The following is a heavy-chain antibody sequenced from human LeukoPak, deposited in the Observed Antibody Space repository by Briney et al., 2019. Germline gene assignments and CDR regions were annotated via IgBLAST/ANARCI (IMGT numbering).Heavy chain of an antibody. Sequence: SGGSPRLSCAASGFTFSNAWMSWVRQAPGKGLEWVGRIKSKTDGGTTDYAAPVKGRFTISRDDSKNTLYLQMNSLKTEDTAVYYCTTNGVGATSLDYWGQGTLVTVSS. J-gene: IGHJ4*02. CDR2: IKSKTDGGTT. CDR1: GFTFSNAW. D-gene: IGHD1-26*01. V-gene: IGHV3-15*01. CDR3: TTNGVGATSLDY.